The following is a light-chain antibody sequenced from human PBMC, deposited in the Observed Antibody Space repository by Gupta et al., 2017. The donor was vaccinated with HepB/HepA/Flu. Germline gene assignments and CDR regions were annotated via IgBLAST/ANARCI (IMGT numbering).Light chain of an antibody. CDR2: LGS. J-gene: IGKJ2*04. CDR1: QGLLHSNGYNY. Sequence: DLLMDQSPLSLPVNPGKPASISCRSSQGLLHSNGYNYLDWYLQKPGQSPQLLIYLGSNRASGVPDRFSGSGSGTDFTLKMSRVEAEDVVVYYCMQALQTPPCSFGQGTKLEIK. V-gene: IGKV2-28*01. CDR3: MQALQTPPCS.